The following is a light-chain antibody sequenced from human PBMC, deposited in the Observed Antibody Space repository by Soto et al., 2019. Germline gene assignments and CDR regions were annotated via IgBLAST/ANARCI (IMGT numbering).Light chain of an antibody. V-gene: IGKV1-27*01. J-gene: IGKJ3*01. CDR1: QGISNY. CDR2: AAS. Sequence: DIQMTQSPSSLSASVGDRVTITCRASQGISNYLAWYQQKPGKVPKLLIYAASTLQSGVPSRFSGSGSWTEFTLTISSLQPEDVANYCCQQYNSAPPLFTFGPGTKVAIK. CDR3: QQYNSAPPLFT.